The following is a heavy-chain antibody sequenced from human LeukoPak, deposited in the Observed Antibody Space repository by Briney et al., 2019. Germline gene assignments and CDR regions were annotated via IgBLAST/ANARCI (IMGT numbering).Heavy chain of an antibody. D-gene: IGHD3-9*01. CDR1: GYTLTELS. V-gene: IGHV1-24*01. Sequence: ASVKVSCKVSGYTLTELSMHWVRQAPGKGLEWMGGFDPEDGETIYAQKFQGRVTMTEDTSTDTAYMELSSLRSEDTAVYCCATDLSYDILTGLRGGWFDPWGQGTLVTVSS. CDR3: ATDLSYDILTGLRGGWFDP. CDR2: FDPEDGET. J-gene: IGHJ5*02.